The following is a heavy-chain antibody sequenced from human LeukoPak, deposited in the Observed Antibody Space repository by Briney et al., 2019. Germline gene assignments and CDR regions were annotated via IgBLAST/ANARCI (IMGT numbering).Heavy chain of an antibody. CDR3: AREGVRVVTADAFDI. D-gene: IGHD2-21*02. CDR1: GFTFSNYA. V-gene: IGHV3-48*04. CDR2: ITSSGGTT. Sequence: GGSLRLSCAASGFTFSNYAMIWVRQAPGKGLEWVSAITSSGGTTYYADSVKGRFTISRDNAKNSLYLQMNSLRAEDTAVYYCAREGVRVVTADAFDIWGQGTMVTVSS. J-gene: IGHJ3*02.